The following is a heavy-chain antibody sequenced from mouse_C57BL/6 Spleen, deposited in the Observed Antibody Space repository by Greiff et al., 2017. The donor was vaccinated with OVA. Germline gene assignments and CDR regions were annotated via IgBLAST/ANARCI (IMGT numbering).Heavy chain of an antibody. CDR3: ASLYYYGSSPYAMDY. D-gene: IGHD1-1*01. CDR2: IYPGDGDT. V-gene: IGHV1-80*01. Sequence: VQLQQSGAELVKPGASVKISCKASGYAFSSYWMNWVKQRPGKGLEWIGQIYPGDGDTNYNGKFKGKATLTADKSSSTAYMQLSSLTSEDSAVYFCASLYYYGSSPYAMDYWGQGTSVTVSS. CDR1: GYAFSSYW. J-gene: IGHJ4*01.